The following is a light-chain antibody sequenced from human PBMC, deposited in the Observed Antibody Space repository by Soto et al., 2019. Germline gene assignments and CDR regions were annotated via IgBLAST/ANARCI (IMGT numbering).Light chain of an antibody. CDR1: QSVISTY. CDR3: QQYGSASYT. Sequence: EIVLTQSPGTLSLSPGERATLSCRASQSVISTYLAWYQQKPGQAPRLLIYGASSRATDIPDRFSGSGSGTDFTVTISRLESDNFAVYYGQQYGSASYTFGQGTKVDIK. CDR2: GAS. J-gene: IGKJ2*01. V-gene: IGKV3-20*01.